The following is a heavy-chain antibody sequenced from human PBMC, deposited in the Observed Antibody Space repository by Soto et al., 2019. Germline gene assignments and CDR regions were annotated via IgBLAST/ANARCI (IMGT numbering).Heavy chain of an antibody. D-gene: IGHD3-10*01. CDR3: ARSLSFGELGGFDY. V-gene: IGHV4-34*01. CDR1: GGSFSGYY. CDR2: INHSGST. Sequence: SETLSLTCAVYGGSFSGYYWSWIRQPPGKGLEWIGEINHSGSTNYNPSLKSRVTISVDTSKNQFSLKLSSVTAADTAVYYCARSLSFGELGGFDYWGQGTLVTVSS. J-gene: IGHJ4*02.